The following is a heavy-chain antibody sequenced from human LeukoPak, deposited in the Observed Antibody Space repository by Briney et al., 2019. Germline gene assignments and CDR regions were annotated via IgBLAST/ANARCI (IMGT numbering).Heavy chain of an antibody. CDR1: GFTFSSYE. CDR3: ARVRRNYCDSSGYPDY. J-gene: IGHJ4*02. D-gene: IGHD3-22*01. Sequence: GGSLRLSCAASGFTFSSYEMNWVRQAPGKGLEWVSYISSSGSTIYYADSVKGRFTISRDNAKNSLYLQMNSLRAEDTAVYYCARVRRNYCDSSGYPDYWGQGTLVTVSS. CDR2: ISSSGSTI. V-gene: IGHV3-48*03.